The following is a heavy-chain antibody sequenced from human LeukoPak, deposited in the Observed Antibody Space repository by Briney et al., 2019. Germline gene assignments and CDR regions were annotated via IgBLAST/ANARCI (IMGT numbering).Heavy chain of an antibody. J-gene: IGHJ5*02. D-gene: IGHD5-12*01. Sequence: PSETLSLTCTVSGGSISSYYWSWIRQPPGKGLEWIGYVYHTGSTNYNPSLKSRVTISVDTSKNQFSLRLSSVTAADTAVYYCARDVGSGYDYWFDPWGQGTLVTVSS. CDR2: VYHTGST. V-gene: IGHV4-59*01. CDR1: GGSISSYY. CDR3: ARDVGSGYDYWFDP.